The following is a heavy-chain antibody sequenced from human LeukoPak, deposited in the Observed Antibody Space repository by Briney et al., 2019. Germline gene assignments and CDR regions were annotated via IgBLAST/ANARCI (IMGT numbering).Heavy chain of an antibody. CDR2: INHSGST. CDR1: GGSFSGYY. CDR3: ARGPSHFAFDI. J-gene: IGHJ3*02. Sequence: SETLSLTCAVYGGSFSGYYWSWIRQPPGKGLEWIGEINHSGSTNYNPSLKSRVTISVDTSKNQFSLKLSSVTAADTAVYYCARGPSHFAFDIWGQGTMVTVSS. V-gene: IGHV4-34*01.